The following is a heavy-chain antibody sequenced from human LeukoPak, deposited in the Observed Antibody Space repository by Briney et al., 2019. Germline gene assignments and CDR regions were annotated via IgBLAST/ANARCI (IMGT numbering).Heavy chain of an antibody. Sequence: PGGSLRLSCAASGFTFSSYGMIWVRQAPGKGLEWVSAISGSGGSTYYADSVKGRFTISRDNSKNTLYLQMNSLRAEDTAVYYCAKQGSSGWGLDYWGQGTLVTVSS. D-gene: IGHD6-19*01. CDR3: AKQGSSGWGLDY. V-gene: IGHV3-23*01. J-gene: IGHJ4*02. CDR1: GFTFSSYG. CDR2: ISGSGGST.